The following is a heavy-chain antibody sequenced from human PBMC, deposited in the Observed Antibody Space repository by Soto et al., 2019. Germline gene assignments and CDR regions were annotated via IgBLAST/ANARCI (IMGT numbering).Heavy chain of an antibody. V-gene: IGHV3-74*01. CDR3: AREFYYYDRSGNLGY. CDR1: GFTFNSYW. Sequence: DVQLEESGGGLVQPGGSLRLSCAASGFTFNSYWMHWVRQVPGKGLVWVARTNSDESSIAYADSVKGRFTNSRDNAKNMVYLELNSLRAEDTAVYYCAREFYYYDRSGNLGYWGQGALVTVSS. J-gene: IGHJ4*02. D-gene: IGHD3-22*01. CDR2: TNSDESSI.